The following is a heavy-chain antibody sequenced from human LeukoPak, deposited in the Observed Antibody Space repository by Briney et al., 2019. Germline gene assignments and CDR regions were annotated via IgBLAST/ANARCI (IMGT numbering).Heavy chain of an antibody. Sequence: GGSLILSCAASGFSLSSHSMNWVRQAPGKGLEWVSSISSSSSYIYYAESVKGQVTVSRDNAKKSLFLQMSSLRAEDTAVYYCVRGYSNYGYVFDFWGQGTTVTVSS. V-gene: IGHV3-21*01. CDR2: ISSSSSYI. D-gene: IGHD4-11*01. J-gene: IGHJ3*01. CDR1: GFSLSSHS. CDR3: VRGYSNYGYVFDF.